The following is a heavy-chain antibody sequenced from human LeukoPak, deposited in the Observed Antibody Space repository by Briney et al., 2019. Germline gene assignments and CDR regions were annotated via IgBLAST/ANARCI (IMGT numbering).Heavy chain of an antibody. CDR2: IYTSGST. D-gene: IGHD3-3*01. J-gene: IGHJ5*02. CDR3: ARALGSITIFGVVPTNWFDP. V-gene: IGHV4-4*07. CDR1: GGSISSYY. Sequence: SETLSLTCTVSGGSISSYYWSWIRQPAGKGLEWIGRIYTSGSTNYNASLKSRVSMSVDTSKNQFSLKLSSVTAADTAVYYCARALGSITIFGVVPTNWFDPWGQGTLVTVSS.